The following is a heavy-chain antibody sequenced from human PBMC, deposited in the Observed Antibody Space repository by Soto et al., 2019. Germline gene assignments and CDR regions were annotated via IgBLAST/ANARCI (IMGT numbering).Heavy chain of an antibody. CDR3: AREKSGNYYGSGSYYNPWFDP. CDR1: GGTFSSYA. J-gene: IGHJ5*02. V-gene: IGHV1-69*13. Sequence: ASVKVSCKASGGTFSSYAISWVRQAPGQGLEWMGGIIPIFGTANYTQKFQGRVTITADESTSTAYMELSSLRSEDTAVYYCAREKSGNYYGSGSYYNPWFDPWGQGTLVTVSS. D-gene: IGHD3-10*01. CDR2: IIPIFGTA.